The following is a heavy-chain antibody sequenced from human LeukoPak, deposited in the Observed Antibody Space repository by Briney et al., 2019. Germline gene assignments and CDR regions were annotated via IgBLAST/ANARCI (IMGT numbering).Heavy chain of an antibody. CDR3: ARLPKWELFDY. CDR1: GGFISSSSYY. CDR2: IYYSGST. V-gene: IGHV4-39*01. J-gene: IGHJ4*02. Sequence: SETLSLTCTVSGGFISSSSYYWGWIRQPPGKGLEWIGSIYYSGSTYYNPSLKSRVTISVDTSKNQFSLKLSSVTAADTAVYYCARLPKWELFDYWGQGTLVTVSS. D-gene: IGHD1-26*01.